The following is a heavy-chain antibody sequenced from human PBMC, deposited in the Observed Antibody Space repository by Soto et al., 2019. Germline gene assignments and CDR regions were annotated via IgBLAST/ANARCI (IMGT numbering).Heavy chain of an antibody. Sequence: QVQLQESRPGLVKPSQTLSLTCTVSGGSISNGDYYWSWIRQHPGKGLEGFGYIFDNGTAYYTPSLKTRIIISVETSENGFSLKLSSVTAADRAVYCCGGLRGSGTSYFFDFWGQGTLVTVSS. D-gene: IGHD3-10*01. CDR1: GGSISNGDYY. CDR3: GGLRGSGTSYFFDF. CDR2: IFDNGTA. J-gene: IGHJ4*02. V-gene: IGHV4-31*03.